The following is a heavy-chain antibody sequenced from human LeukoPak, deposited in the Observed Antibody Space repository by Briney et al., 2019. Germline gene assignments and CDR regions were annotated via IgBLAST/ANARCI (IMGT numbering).Heavy chain of an antibody. CDR2: IKSKTDGGTT. CDR3: AAWAYSSGWYYFDY. Sequence: GGSLRLFCAASGFTFSNAWMNWVRQAPGKGLEWVGRIKSKTDGGTTDYAAPVKGRFTISRDDSKNTLYLQMNSLKTEDTAVYYCAAWAYSSGWYYFDYWGQGTLVTVSS. J-gene: IGHJ4*02. CDR1: GFTFSNAW. V-gene: IGHV3-15*07. D-gene: IGHD6-19*01.